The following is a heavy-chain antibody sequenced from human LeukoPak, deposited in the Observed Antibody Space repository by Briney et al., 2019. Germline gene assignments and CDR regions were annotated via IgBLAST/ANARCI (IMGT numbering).Heavy chain of an antibody. D-gene: IGHD2-15*01. V-gene: IGHV1-69*05. CDR1: GGTFSSYA. Sequence: SVKVSCKASGGTFSSYAISWVRRAPGQGLEWMGGIIPIFGTANYAQKFQGRVTITTDESTSTAYMELSSLRSEDTAVYYCARGVVVVAAPSYYYYMDVWGKGTTVTVSS. CDR3: ARGVVVVAAPSYYYYMDV. J-gene: IGHJ6*03. CDR2: IIPIFGTA.